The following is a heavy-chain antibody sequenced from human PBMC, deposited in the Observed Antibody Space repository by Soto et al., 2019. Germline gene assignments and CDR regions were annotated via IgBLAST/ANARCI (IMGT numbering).Heavy chain of an antibody. D-gene: IGHD2-2*01. J-gene: IGHJ4*02. CDR3: ARTSGIVVVPAANFDY. Sequence: PSGTMSLTCAFYGGTFSGSYLSWFRQPPGKGLEWIGEINHRGSTNYNPSLKSRVTISVDTSKNQFSLKLSSVTAAYTAVYYCARTSGIVVVPAANFDYWGQGTLVTVS. CDR1: GGTFSGSY. CDR2: INHRGST. V-gene: IGHV4-34*01.